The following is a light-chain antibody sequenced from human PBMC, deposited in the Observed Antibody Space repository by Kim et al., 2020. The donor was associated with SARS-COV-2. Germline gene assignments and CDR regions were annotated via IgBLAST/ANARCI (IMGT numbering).Light chain of an antibody. CDR1: KLGDKY. CDR3: QAWDSSTAV. J-gene: IGLJ3*02. V-gene: IGLV3-1*01. Sequence: VSPGQTASIACYGDKLGDKYACWYQQKPGQSPVLVIDQDSKRPSGIPERFSGSNSGNTATLTISGTQAMDEADYYCQAWDSSTAVFGGGTQLTVL. CDR2: QDS.